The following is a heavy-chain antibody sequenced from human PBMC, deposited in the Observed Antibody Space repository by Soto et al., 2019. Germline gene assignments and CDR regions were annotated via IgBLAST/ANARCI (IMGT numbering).Heavy chain of an antibody. CDR2: ISAYNGNT. J-gene: IGHJ6*02. V-gene: IGHV1-18*04. D-gene: IGHD2-2*01. CDR3: ARDRDVVVVPPPTSDYYYCGMDV. Sequence: ASVKVSCKASGYSFTSYGISWVRQAPGQGLEWMGWISAYNGNTNYAQKLQGRVTMTTDTSTSTAYMELRSLRSDDTAVYYCARDRDVVVVPPPTSDYYYCGMDVWGQGTTVTVSS. CDR1: GYSFTSYG.